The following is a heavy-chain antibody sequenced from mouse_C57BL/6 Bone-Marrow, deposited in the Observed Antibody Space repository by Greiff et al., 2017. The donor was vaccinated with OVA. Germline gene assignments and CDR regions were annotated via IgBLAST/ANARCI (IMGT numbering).Heavy chain of an antibody. J-gene: IGHJ2*01. V-gene: IGHV1-53*01. CDR3: ARDFWTAQATRYFDY. D-gene: IGHD3-2*02. CDR1: GYTFTSYW. CDR2: INPSNGGT. Sequence: QVQLQQPGAELVRPGTSVKLSCKASGYTFTSYWMPWVKQRPGQGLEWIGNINPSNGGTNYNEKFKSKATLTVDKSSSTAYMQLRSLTSEDSAVDYCARDFWTAQATRYFDYWGQGTTLTVSS.